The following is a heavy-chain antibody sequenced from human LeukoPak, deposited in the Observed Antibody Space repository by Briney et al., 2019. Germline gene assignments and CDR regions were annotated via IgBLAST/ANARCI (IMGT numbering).Heavy chain of an antibody. CDR2: IWYDGSNK. J-gene: IGHJ4*02. CDR1: GFTFSSYG. CDR3: ARGRGYGDYAFDY. Sequence: GGSLRLSCAASGFTFSSYGMHWVRQAPGKGLEWVAVIWYDGSNKYYADSVKGRFTISRDNSKNTLYLQMNSLRAEDTAVYYCARGRGYGDYAFDYWGQGTLVTVSS. D-gene: IGHD4-17*01. V-gene: IGHV3-33*01.